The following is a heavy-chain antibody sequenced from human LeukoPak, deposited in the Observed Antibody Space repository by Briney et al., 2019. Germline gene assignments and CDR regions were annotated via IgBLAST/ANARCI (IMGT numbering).Heavy chain of an antibody. CDR2: ISSSSSYI. Sequence: GGSLRLSCAASGFTFSSYSMNWVRQAPGKGLEWVSSISSSSSYIYYADSVKGRFTISRDNAKNSLYLQMNSLRAEDTAVYYCARLTYDSSGAYDAFDIWGQGTLVTVSS. D-gene: IGHD3-22*01. V-gene: IGHV3-21*01. CDR1: GFTFSSYS. CDR3: ARLTYDSSGAYDAFDI. J-gene: IGHJ3*02.